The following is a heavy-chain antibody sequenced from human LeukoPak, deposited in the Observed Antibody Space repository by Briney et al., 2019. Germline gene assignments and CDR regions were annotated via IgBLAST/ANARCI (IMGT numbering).Heavy chain of an antibody. D-gene: IGHD6-19*01. CDR1: GFTFSSYG. CDR3: AKVSIAVAQSYYYGMDV. CDR2: ISYDGSNK. J-gene: IGHJ6*02. Sequence: PGGSLRLSCAASGFTFSSYGMHWVRQAPGKGLEWVAVISYDGSNKHYADSVKGRFTISRDNSKNTLYLQMNSLRAEDTAVYYCAKVSIAVAQSYYYGMDVWGQGTTVTVSS. V-gene: IGHV3-30*18.